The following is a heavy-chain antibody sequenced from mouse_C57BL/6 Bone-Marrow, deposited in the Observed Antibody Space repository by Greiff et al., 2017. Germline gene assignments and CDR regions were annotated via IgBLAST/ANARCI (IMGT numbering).Heavy chain of an antibody. CDR2: ISSGGDYI. V-gene: IGHV5-9-1*02. Sequence: EVNLVESGEGLVKPGGSLKLSCAASGFTFSSYAMSWVRQTPEKRLEWVAYISSGGDYIYYADTVKGRFTISRDNARNTLYLQMSSLQSEDTAMYYCTREDGSSLAYWGQGTLVTVSA. J-gene: IGHJ3*01. CDR3: TREDGSSLAY. D-gene: IGHD1-1*01. CDR1: GFTFSSYA.